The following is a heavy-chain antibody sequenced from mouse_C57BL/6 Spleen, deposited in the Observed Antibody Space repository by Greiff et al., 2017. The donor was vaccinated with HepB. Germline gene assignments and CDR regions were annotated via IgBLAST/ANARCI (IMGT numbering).Heavy chain of an antibody. Sequence: QVQLQQSGAELVKPGASVKLSCKASGYTFTEYTIHWVKQRSGQGLEWIGWFYPGSGSIKYNEKFKDKATLTADNSSSTVYMELSRLTSEDSAVYFCARHEDRDYGTHWYFDVWGTGTTVTVSS. CDR3: ARHEDRDYGTHWYFDV. V-gene: IGHV1-62-2*01. CDR2: FYPGSGSI. CDR1: GYTFTEYT. D-gene: IGHD1-1*01. J-gene: IGHJ1*03.